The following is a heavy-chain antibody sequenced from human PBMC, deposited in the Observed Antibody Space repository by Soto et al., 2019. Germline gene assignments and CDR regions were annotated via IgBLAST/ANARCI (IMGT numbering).Heavy chain of an antibody. V-gene: IGHV1-18*01. CDR3: ARDSIAAAGTRFDP. D-gene: IGHD6-13*01. CDR2: IIPIFGNT. CDR1: GGTFSSYA. J-gene: IGHJ5*02. Sequence: EASVKVSCKASGGTFSSYAISWVRQAPGQGLEWMGGIIPIFGNTNYAQKLQGRVTMTTDTSTSTAYMELRSLRSDDTAVYYCARDSIAAAGTRFDPWGQGTLVTVSS.